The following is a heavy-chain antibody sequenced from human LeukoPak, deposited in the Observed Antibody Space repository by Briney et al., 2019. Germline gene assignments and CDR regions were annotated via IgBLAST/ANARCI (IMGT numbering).Heavy chain of an antibody. J-gene: IGHJ4*02. D-gene: IGHD2-2*01. CDR1: GFTFSSYA. V-gene: IGHV3-23*01. Sequence: GGSLRLSCRASGFTFSSYAMSGAPRSPGRGLEGVSSFSGSGGSTYYADSVKGRFTISRDNSKNTLYLQMNSLRAEDTAVYYCAKDSEYQLLLIDYWGQGTLVTVSS. CDR2: FSGSGGST. CDR3: AKDSEYQLLLIDY.